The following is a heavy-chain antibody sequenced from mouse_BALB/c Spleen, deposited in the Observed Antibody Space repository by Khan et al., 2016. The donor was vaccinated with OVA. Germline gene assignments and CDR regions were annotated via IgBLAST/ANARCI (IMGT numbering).Heavy chain of an antibody. D-gene: IGHD1-3*01. CDR3: ARQGLQRSPKCCLAY. CDR1: GFTFTSYG. CDR2: ISSGGSYT. V-gene: IGHV5-6*01. Sequence: EVELVESGADLVKPGGSLKLSCAASGFTFTSYGMSWVRQTPDKTPEWVATISSGGSYTYYPDSVKGRFTISRDNSKNTLYLQMSSLKSEDTAMYYCARQGLQRSPKCCLAYWGQGTLVTVSA. J-gene: IGHJ3*01.